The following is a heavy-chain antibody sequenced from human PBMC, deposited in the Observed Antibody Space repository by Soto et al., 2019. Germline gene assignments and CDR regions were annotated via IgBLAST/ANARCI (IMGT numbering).Heavy chain of an antibody. V-gene: IGHV3-7*01. D-gene: IGHD2-2*01. CDR3: ARDCSRINCYADY. Sequence: EVQLVESGGGLVQPGGSLRLSCAASGFTVTSYWMSWVRQAPGKGLELVANIKEDGSEKYYVDSVKGRFTISRDNAKNSLYLQMNSLRVEDTAVYYCARDCSRINCYADYWGQGTLVTVSS. CDR1: GFTVTSYW. J-gene: IGHJ4*02. CDR2: IKEDGSEK.